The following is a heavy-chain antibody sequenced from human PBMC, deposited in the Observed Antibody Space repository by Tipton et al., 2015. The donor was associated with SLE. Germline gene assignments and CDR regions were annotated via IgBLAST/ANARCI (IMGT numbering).Heavy chain of an antibody. J-gene: IGHJ4*02. Sequence: RSLRLSCAASGFTFSSYGIHWVRQAPGKGLEWVAFIRVDGNTKYYADSVKGRFTISRDTSKNTLYLQIHSLRADDTAVFYCARDHFVAGPTYWGQGVLVTVSS. CDR1: GFTFSSYG. V-gene: IGHV3-30*03. CDR3: ARDHFVAGPTY. CDR2: IRVDGNTK. D-gene: IGHD6-19*01.